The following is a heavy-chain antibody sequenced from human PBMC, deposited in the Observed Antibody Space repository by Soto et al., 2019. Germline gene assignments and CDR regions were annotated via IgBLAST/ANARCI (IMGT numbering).Heavy chain of an antibody. Sequence: ASVKVSCKASGYTFTSYGISWVRQAPGQGLEWMGWISAYNGNTNYAQKLQGRVTMTTDTSMSTAYMELRSLRSDDTAVYYCARGDSSGYYGEYFDYWGQGTLVTVSS. D-gene: IGHD3-22*01. CDR2: ISAYNGNT. CDR1: GYTFTSYG. CDR3: ARGDSSGYYGEYFDY. J-gene: IGHJ4*02. V-gene: IGHV1-18*01.